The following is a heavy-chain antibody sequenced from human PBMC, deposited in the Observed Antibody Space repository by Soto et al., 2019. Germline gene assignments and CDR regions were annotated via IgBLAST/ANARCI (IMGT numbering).Heavy chain of an antibody. D-gene: IGHD2-15*01. CDR1: GYTFTGYY. Sequence: ASVKVSCKASGYTFTGYYMHWVRQAPGQGLEWMGWINPNSGGTNYAQKFQGRVSMTRDTSISTAYMELSRLRSDDTAVYYCARDENIVVVVAATPGRXWGQGTLVTVSX. CDR3: ARDENIVVVVAATPGRX. V-gene: IGHV1-2*02. CDR2: INPNSGGT. J-gene: IGHJ4*02.